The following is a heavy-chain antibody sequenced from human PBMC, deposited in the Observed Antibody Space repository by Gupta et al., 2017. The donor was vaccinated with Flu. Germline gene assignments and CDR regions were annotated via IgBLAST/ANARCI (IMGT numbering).Heavy chain of an antibody. CDR1: GLTFSDYA. CDR2: IAAAVDRT. D-gene: IGHD6-13*01. Sequence: EVQLLESGGGLVQPGGSLRLSCEVSGLTFSDYAMNWVRQAPGKGLVWVSSIAAAVDRTYYADSVMGRFTISRDNSKNTLYLQMTSLRGDDTALYYCAKDRSGNPAIDYWGQGTLVTVSA. CDR3: AKDRSGNPAIDY. J-gene: IGHJ4*02. V-gene: IGHV3-23*01.